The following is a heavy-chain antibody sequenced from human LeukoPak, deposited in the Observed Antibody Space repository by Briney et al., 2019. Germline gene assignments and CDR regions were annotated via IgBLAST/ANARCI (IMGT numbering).Heavy chain of an antibody. CDR1: GGSISSYY. Sequence: VKPSETLSLTCTVSGGSISSYYWSWIRQPPGKGLEWIGYIYYSGSTNYNPSLKSRVTISVDTSKNQFSLKLSSVTAADTAVYYCVRYSSSWYEDWFDPWGQGTLVTVSS. J-gene: IGHJ5*02. D-gene: IGHD6-13*01. V-gene: IGHV4-59*01. CDR3: VRYSSSWYEDWFDP. CDR2: IYYSGST.